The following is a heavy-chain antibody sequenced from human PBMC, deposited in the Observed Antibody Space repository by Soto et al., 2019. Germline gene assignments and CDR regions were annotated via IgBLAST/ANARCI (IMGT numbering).Heavy chain of an antibody. CDR1: GFTFDDYA. V-gene: IGHV3-9*01. CDR2: ISWNSGSI. Sequence: GGSLRLSCAASGFTFDDYAMHWVRQAPGKGLEWVSGISWNSGSIGYADSVKGRFTISRDNAKNSLYLQMNSLRAEDTALYYCVKDISHYSGYDLSAFDIWGQGTMVTVSS. D-gene: IGHD5-12*01. CDR3: VKDISHYSGYDLSAFDI. J-gene: IGHJ3*02.